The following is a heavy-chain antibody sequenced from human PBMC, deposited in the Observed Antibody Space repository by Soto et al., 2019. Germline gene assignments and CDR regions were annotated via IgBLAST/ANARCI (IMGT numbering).Heavy chain of an antibody. CDR1: GGSISSSSYY. Sequence: PSETLSLTCTVSGGSISSSSYYWGWIRQPPGKGLEWIGSIYYSGSTYYNPSLKSRVTISVDTSKNQFSLKLSSVTAADTAVYYCGGGGGLHPRVFGWFAPGGEGTLVTVSS. CDR2: IYYSGST. D-gene: IGHD3-16*01. CDR3: GGGGGLHPRVFGWFAP. J-gene: IGHJ5*02. V-gene: IGHV4-39*01.